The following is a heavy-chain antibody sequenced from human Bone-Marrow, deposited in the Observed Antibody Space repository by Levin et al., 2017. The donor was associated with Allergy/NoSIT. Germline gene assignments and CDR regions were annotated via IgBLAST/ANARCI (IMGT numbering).Heavy chain of an antibody. CDR2: ISSDGNDK. CDR3: AKSKENDYVWGSSPDY. V-gene: IGHV3-30*18. D-gene: IGHD3-16*01. CDR1: GLSFSSNA. Sequence: GESLKISCAASGLSFSSNAMHWARQAPGKGLEWVAVISSDGNDKYYADSVKGRFTISRDNSKNTLYLQMNSLRLEDTAIYYCAKSKENDYVWGSSPDYWGQGTLVTVSS. J-gene: IGHJ4*02.